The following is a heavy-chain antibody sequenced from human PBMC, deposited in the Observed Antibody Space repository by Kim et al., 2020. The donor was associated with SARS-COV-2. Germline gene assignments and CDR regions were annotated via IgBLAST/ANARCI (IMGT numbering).Heavy chain of an antibody. CDR3: ARIVGATSYYYYGMDV. CDR2: ISSSSSTI. D-gene: IGHD1-26*01. CDR1: GFTFSSYS. Sequence: GGSLRRSCAASGFTFSSYSMNWVRQAPGKGLEWVSYISSSSSTIYYADSVKGRFTISRDNAKNSLYLQMNSLRDEDTAVYYCARIVGATSYYYYGMDVWGQGTTVTVSS. J-gene: IGHJ6*02. V-gene: IGHV3-48*02.